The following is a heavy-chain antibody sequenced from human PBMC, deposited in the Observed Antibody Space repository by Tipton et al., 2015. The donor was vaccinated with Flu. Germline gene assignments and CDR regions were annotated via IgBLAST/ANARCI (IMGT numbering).Heavy chain of an antibody. CDR2: IFHSGST. CDR3: ARHAASYERPYYFEY. D-gene: IGHD3-22*01. V-gene: IGHV4-59*08. Sequence: TLSLTCTVSGGSIRSYYWSWIRQPPGKGLEWIGYIFHSGSTNYNPSLKSRVTISVDTSKSQFSLKLNSVTAADTAVYYCARHAASYERPYYFEYWGQGTLVTVSS. J-gene: IGHJ4*02. CDR1: GGSIRSYY.